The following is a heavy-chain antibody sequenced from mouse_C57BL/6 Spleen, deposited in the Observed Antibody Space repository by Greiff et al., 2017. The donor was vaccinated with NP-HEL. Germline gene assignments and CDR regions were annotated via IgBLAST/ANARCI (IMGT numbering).Heavy chain of an antibody. J-gene: IGHJ2*01. Sequence: QVQLQQSGPELVKPGASVKISCKASGYAFSSSWMNWVKQRPGKGLEWIGRIYPGDGDTNYNGKFKGKATLTADKSSSTAYMQLSSLTSEDSAVYFCARGTYYGSSSDDWGQGTTLTVSS. CDR1: GYAFSSSW. CDR2: IYPGDGDT. D-gene: IGHD1-1*01. CDR3: ARGTYYGSSSDD. V-gene: IGHV1-82*01.